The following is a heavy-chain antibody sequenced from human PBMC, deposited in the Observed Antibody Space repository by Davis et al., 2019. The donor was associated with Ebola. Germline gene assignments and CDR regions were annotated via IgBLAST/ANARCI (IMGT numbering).Heavy chain of an antibody. CDR1: GFTFSSYA. D-gene: IGHD6-13*01. J-gene: IGHJ4*02. CDR3: AKHGGGEYSSSWHFDY. Sequence: PGGSLRLSCAASGFTFSSYAMSWVRQAPGKGLEWVSAISCSGGSTYYADSVKGRFTISRDNSKNTLYLQMNSLRAEDTAVYYCAKHGGGEYSSSWHFDYWGQGTLVTVSS. V-gene: IGHV3-23*01. CDR2: ISCSGGST.